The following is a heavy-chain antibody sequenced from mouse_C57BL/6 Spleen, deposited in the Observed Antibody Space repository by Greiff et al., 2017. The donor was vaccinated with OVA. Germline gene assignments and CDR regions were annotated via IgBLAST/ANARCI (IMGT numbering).Heavy chain of an antibody. V-gene: IGHV5-12*01. D-gene: IGHD2-4*01. CDR1: GFTFSDYY. CDR3: ARRDYDYDVFAY. Sequence: DVKLVESGGGLVQPGGSLKLSCAASGFTFSDYYMYWVRQTPEKRLEWVAYISNGGGSTYYPDTVKGRFTISRDNAKNTLYLQMSRLKSEDTAMYYCARRDYDYDVFAYWGQGTLVTVSA. J-gene: IGHJ3*01. CDR2: ISNGGGST.